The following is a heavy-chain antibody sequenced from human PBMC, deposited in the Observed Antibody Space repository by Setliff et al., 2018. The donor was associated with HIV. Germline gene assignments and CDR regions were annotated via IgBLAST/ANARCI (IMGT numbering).Heavy chain of an antibody. CDR3: ARDLGDYVFDY. V-gene: IGHV5-51*01. CDR2: IYPSDSDT. J-gene: IGHJ4*02. D-gene: IGHD4-17*01. CDR1: GYRFTSYW. Sequence: PGESLKISCKGFGYRFTSYWIGWARHMPGKGLEWMGIIYPSDSDTRYSPSFQGQVTISADKSISIAYLQWNSLKASDTAMYYCARDLGDYVFDYWGQGTLVTVSS.